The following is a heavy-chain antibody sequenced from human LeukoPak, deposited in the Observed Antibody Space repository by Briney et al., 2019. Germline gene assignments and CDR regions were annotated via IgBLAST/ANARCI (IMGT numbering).Heavy chain of an antibody. CDR1: GYTFTSYG. CDR3: AKGANTLTTPDYYFYGMDV. D-gene: IGHD4-17*01. J-gene: IGHJ6*02. V-gene: IGHV1-2*06. Sequence: GASVKVSCKASGYTFTSYGISWVRQAPGQGLEWMGRIVPNSGDTNYAQKFQARVTMTRDMSISTAYMELSRLRSDDTAVYYCAKGANTLTTPDYYFYGMDVWGQGTTVTVSS. CDR2: IVPNSGDT.